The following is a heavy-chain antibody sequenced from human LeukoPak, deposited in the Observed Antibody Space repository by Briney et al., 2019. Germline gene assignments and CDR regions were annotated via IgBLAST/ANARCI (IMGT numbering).Heavy chain of an antibody. V-gene: IGHV4-59*03. J-gene: IGHJ6*02. Sequence: SETLSLTCAVYGGSFSGYYWSWIRQPPGKGLEWIGYIFYSGSINYNPSLKSRVTISLDTSRSQFSLKLTSVTAADTAMYYCAKSEDSIGGYYYGMDVWGQGTTVTVSS. CDR3: AKSEDSIGGYYYGMDV. CDR1: GGSFSGYY. CDR2: IFYSGSI. D-gene: IGHD3-16*01.